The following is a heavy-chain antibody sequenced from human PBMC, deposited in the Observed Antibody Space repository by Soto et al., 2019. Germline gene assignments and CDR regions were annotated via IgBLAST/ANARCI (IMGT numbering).Heavy chain of an antibody. J-gene: IGHJ6*02. CDR1: GFTFSSYA. CDR3: AKDFRGRVYYYGMDV. Sequence: VGSLRLSCAASGFTFSSYAMSWVRQAPGKGLEWVSAISGSGGSTYYADSVKGRFTISRDNSKNTLYLQMNSLRAEDTAVYYCAKDFRGRVYYYGMDVWGQGTTVTVSS. CDR2: ISGSGGST. D-gene: IGHD5-12*01. V-gene: IGHV3-23*01.